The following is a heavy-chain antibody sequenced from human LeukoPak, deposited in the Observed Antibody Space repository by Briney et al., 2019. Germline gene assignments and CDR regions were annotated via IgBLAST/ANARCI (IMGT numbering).Heavy chain of an antibody. Sequence: GGSLRLSCAASGFTFSSYWMHWVRQAPGKGLVWVSRINSDGSSTSYAGSVKGRFTISRDNAKNTLYLQMNSLRAEDTAVYCCARAPGYSSGWYLGYWGQGTLVTVSS. CDR1: GFTFSSYW. D-gene: IGHD6-19*01. V-gene: IGHV3-74*01. J-gene: IGHJ4*02. CDR3: ARAPGYSSGWYLGY. CDR2: INSDGSST.